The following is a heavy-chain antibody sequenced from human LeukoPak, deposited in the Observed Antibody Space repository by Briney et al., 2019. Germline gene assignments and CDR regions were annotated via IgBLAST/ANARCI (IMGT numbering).Heavy chain of an antibody. Sequence: GGSLRLSCAASGFTFSSYEMNWVRQAPGKGLEWVSYISSSGSTIYYADSVKGRFTISRDNAKNSLYLQMNSLRAEDTAVYYCARELTTVTTEIYCMDVWGKGTTVTVSS. D-gene: IGHD4-17*01. J-gene: IGHJ6*03. CDR3: ARELTTVTTEIYCMDV. CDR1: GFTFSSYE. CDR2: ISSSGSTI. V-gene: IGHV3-48*03.